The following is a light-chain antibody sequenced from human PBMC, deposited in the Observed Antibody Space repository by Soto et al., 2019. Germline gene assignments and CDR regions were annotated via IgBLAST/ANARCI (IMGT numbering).Light chain of an antibody. V-gene: IGKV3-20*01. CDR3: QQYGRSPFT. CDR2: GAS. J-gene: IGKJ3*01. Sequence: EIVLTQSPGTLSLSPGERATLSCRASQSVSSSYLAWYQQKPGQAPRLLIYGASSRATGIPGRFSGSGSGTDFTLTNSRLEPEDFAVYYCQQYGRSPFTFGPGTKVDIK. CDR1: QSVSSSY.